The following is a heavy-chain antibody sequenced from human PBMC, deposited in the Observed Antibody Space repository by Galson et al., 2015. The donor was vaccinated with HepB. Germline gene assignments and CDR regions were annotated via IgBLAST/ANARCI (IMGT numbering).Heavy chain of an antibody. CDR3: AREYSSSSGFDY. Sequence: SVKVSCKASGYTFTSYAMHWVRQAPGQRLEWMGWINAGNGNTKYSQKFQGRVTITRDTSASTAYMELSSLRSEDTAVYYCAREYSSSSGFDYWGQGTLVTVSS. CDR1: GYTFTSYA. CDR2: INAGNGNT. J-gene: IGHJ4*02. V-gene: IGHV1-3*01. D-gene: IGHD6-6*01.